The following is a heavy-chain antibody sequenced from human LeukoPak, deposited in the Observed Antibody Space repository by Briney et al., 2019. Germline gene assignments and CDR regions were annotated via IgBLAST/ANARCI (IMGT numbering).Heavy chain of an antibody. D-gene: IGHD5-24*01. Sequence: SVKVSCXASGGTFSSYAISWVRQAHGQGLEWMGRIIPIFGTANFAQKFQGRVTITTDESTSTAYMELSSLRSEDTAVYYCASAILDGYNDMYFDYWAREPWSPSPQ. V-gene: IGHV1-69*05. CDR1: GGTFSSYA. CDR2: IIPIFGTA. J-gene: IGHJ4*02. CDR3: ASAILDGYNDMYFDY.